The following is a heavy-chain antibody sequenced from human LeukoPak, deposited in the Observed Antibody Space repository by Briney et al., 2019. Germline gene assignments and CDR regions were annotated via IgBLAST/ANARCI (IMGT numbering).Heavy chain of an antibody. CDR1: GFTFSDYY. V-gene: IGHV3-11*05. D-gene: IGHD3-9*01. Sequence: GGSLRLSCAASGFTFSDYYMSWIRQVPGKGLEWVSYISSSSSYTNYADSVKGRFTISRDNAKNSLYLQMNSLRAEDTAVYYCAKDLGLGRYFDWLSGLVDYWGQGTLVTVSS. CDR3: AKDLGLGRYFDWLSGLVDY. CDR2: ISSSSSYT. J-gene: IGHJ4*02.